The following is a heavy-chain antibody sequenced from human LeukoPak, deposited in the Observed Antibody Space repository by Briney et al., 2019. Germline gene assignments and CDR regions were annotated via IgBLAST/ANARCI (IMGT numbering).Heavy chain of an antibody. CDR1: GFTFCSYA. Sequence: GGSLRLSCAASGFTFCSYAMHWVRQAPGKGLEWVAVISYDGSNKYYADSVKGRFTISRDNSKNTLYLQMNSLRAEDTAVYYCARDGIGFLDYYYGMDVWGQGTTVTVSS. CDR2: ISYDGSNK. D-gene: IGHD1-14*01. CDR3: ARDGIGFLDYYYGMDV. J-gene: IGHJ6*02. V-gene: IGHV3-30-3*01.